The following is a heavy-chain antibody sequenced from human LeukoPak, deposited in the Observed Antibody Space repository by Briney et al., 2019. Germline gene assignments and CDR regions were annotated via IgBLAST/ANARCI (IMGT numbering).Heavy chain of an antibody. CDR1: GDSISSSSYF. D-gene: IGHD3-3*01. J-gene: IGHJ5*02. CDR3: ARGGYDFWSTGNWFDP. V-gene: IGHV4-39*07. CDR2: IFHTGTT. Sequence: SSETLSLTCTVSGDSISSSSYFWGWIRQPPGKGLEWIGSIFHTGTTYYNPSLKSRVTISVDTSKNQFSLKLSSVTAADTAVYYCARGGYDFWSTGNWFDPWGQGTLVTVSS.